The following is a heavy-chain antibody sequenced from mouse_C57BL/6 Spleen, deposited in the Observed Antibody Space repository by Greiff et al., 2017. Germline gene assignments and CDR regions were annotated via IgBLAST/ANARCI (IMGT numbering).Heavy chain of an antibody. CDR3: ARESTMVTTGFAY. D-gene: IGHD2-2*01. CDR1: GYAFSSSW. J-gene: IGHJ3*01. Sequence: QVQLKQSGPELVKPGASVKISCKASGYAFSSSWMNWVKQRPGQGLEWIGRIYPGDGDTNYNGKFKGKATLTADKSSSTAYMQLSSLTSEDSAVYFCARESTMVTTGFAYWGQGTLVTVSA. V-gene: IGHV1-82*01. CDR2: IYPGDGDT.